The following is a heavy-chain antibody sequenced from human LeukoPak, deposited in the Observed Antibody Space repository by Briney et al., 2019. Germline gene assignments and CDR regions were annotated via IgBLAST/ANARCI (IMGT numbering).Heavy chain of an antibody. V-gene: IGHV3-23*01. J-gene: IGHJ6*02. D-gene: IGHD3-9*01. CDR1: GFTFSSYV. Sequence: GGSLRLSCAASGFTFSSYVMSWVRQAPGQGLEWVSTITGSGGNTYYADSVKGRFTISRDNSKNTLYLQMNSLRAEDTAVYYCARGFENYYGMDVWGQGTTVTVSS. CDR2: ITGSGGNT. CDR3: ARGFENYYGMDV.